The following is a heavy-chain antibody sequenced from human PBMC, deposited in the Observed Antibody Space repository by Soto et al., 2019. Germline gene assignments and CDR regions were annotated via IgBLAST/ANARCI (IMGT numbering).Heavy chain of an antibody. D-gene: IGHD4-17*01. J-gene: IGHJ3*02. CDR2: IIPIFSTA. Sequence: GASVKVSCKASGGTFSSYAISWVRQAPGQGLEWMGGIIPIFSTANYAQKFQGRVTITADESTSTAYMELSSLRSEDTAVYYCARGTSDYGGIFDVFDIWGQGTMITVSS. V-gene: IGHV1-69*13. CDR3: ARGTSDYGGIFDVFDI. CDR1: GGTFSSYA.